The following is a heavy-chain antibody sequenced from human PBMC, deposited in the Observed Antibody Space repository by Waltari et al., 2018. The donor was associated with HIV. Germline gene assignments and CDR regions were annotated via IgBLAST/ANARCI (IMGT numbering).Heavy chain of an antibody. CDR2: INPKSGGT. Sequence: QVPLAQSGAEVKKPGASATVSCKASGYPFTGHYLHWVRQAPGQGLEWMGWINPKSGGTKSAQKFQGRVTMTRDTSISTAYMELSRLKSDDTAVFYCARERGKIIAARPEGYYYYGMDVWGQGTTVTVS. V-gene: IGHV1-2*02. CDR3: ARERGKIIAARPEGYYYYGMDV. J-gene: IGHJ6*02. D-gene: IGHD6-6*01. CDR1: GYPFTGHY.